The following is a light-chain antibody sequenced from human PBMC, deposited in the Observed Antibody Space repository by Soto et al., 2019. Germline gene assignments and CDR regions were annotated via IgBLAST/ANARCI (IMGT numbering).Light chain of an antibody. V-gene: IGLV2-14*01. CDR1: NSDVGGYNH. CDR3: SSHTASTTRI. Sequence: QSVLTQPASVSGSPGQSITISCTGTNSDVGGYNHVSWYQHHPGKAPKRIIYEVTKRPSGVSNRFSGSKSGDTASLTISGLQAEDEADYYCSSHTASTTRIFGTGTKVTVL. J-gene: IGLJ1*01. CDR2: EVT.